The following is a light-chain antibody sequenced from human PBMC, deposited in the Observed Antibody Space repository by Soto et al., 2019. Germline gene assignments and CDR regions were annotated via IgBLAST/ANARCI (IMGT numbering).Light chain of an antibody. J-gene: IGKJ1*01. CDR3: QQYGISPWT. Sequence: EGMLSQSPRTLCLSNRERATPSCMASQSVSCNYVAWCQLRPAQAPWPLISGVAGRATGMPDRLSGSGSGTAFTLTISRLEPEDFAVYYCQQYGISPWTFGQGTKVDI. V-gene: IGKV3-20*01. CDR2: GVA. CDR1: QSVSCNY.